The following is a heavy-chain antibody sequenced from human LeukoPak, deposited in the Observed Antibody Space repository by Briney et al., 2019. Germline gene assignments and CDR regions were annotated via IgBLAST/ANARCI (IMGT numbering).Heavy chain of an antibody. CDR3: ARDLDGDYGWHFDL. Sequence: PGRSLRLSCAASGFTFSSYAMHWVRQAPGKGLEWVAVISYDGSNKYYADSVKGRFTISRDNAKNSLSLQMNSLRVEDTAVYYCARDLDGDYGWHFDLWGRGTLVTVSS. V-gene: IGHV3-30-3*01. J-gene: IGHJ2*01. D-gene: IGHD4-17*01. CDR1: GFTFSSYA. CDR2: ISYDGSNK.